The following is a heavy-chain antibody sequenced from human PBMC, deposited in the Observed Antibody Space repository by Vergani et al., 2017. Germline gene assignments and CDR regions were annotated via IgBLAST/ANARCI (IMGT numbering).Heavy chain of an antibody. Sequence: QVQLVQSGAEVKKPGASVKVSCKASGYTFTSYAMHWVRQAPGQRLEWMGWINAGNGNTKYSQKFQGRVTITRDTSASTAYMELSSLRSEDTAVYYCAGDFGVVVPAANYYYYYYMDVWGKGTTVTVSS. J-gene: IGHJ6*03. CDR3: AGDFGVVVPAANYYYYYYMDV. CDR1: GYTFTSYA. V-gene: IGHV1-3*01. D-gene: IGHD2-2*01. CDR2: INAGNGNT.